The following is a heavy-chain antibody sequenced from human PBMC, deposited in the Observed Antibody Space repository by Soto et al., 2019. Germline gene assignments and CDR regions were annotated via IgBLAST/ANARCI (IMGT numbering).Heavy chain of an antibody. CDR2: ISGSGGST. CDR3: AKDSSLIYYYYYGMDV. Sequence: QPGGSLRFSCAASGFTFSSYAMSWVRQAPGKGLEWVSAISGSGGSTYYADSVKGRFTISRDNSKNTLYLQMNSLRAEDTAVYYCAKDSSLIYYYYYGMDVWGQGTTVTVSS. V-gene: IGHV3-23*01. D-gene: IGHD6-13*01. J-gene: IGHJ6*02. CDR1: GFTFSSYA.